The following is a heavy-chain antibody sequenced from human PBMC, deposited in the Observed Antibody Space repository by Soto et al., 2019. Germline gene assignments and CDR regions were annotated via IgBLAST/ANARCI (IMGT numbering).Heavy chain of an antibody. CDR1: GYTFTGYY. Sequence: ASVKVSCKASGYTFTGYYMHWVRQAPGQGLEWMGWINPNSGGTNYAQKFQGWVTMTRDTSISTAYMELSRLRSDDTAVYYCAREWRFLEWSAPGQRYGMAVWGQGTTVTVSS. J-gene: IGHJ6*01. CDR2: INPNSGGT. V-gene: IGHV1-2*04. D-gene: IGHD3-3*01. CDR3: AREWRFLEWSAPGQRYGMAV.